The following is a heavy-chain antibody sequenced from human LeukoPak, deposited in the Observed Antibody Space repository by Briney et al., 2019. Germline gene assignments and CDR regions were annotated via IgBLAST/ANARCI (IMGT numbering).Heavy chain of an antibody. CDR1: GFTFSSYG. J-gene: IGHJ4*02. V-gene: IGHV3-30*19. CDR2: ISNDGDHK. D-gene: IGHD2-2*01. CDR3: ARMRGRYCSSNGCYVEY. Sequence: GGSLRLSRAASGFTFSSYGMHWVRQAPGTGLKWVAVISNDGDHKYHADSVKGRFTISRDNSKNTLYLQMNSLRVEDTAVYYCARMRGRYCSSNGCYVEYWGQGALVTVSS.